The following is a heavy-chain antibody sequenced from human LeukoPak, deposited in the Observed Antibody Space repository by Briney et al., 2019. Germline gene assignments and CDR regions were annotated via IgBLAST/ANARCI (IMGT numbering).Heavy chain of an antibody. CDR1: GGSISSSSYY. D-gene: IGHD6-6*01. CDR3: AREYSSSSPKIYFDY. Sequence: SETLSLTCTVSGGSISSSSYYWGWIRQPPGKGLEWIGSIYYSGSTYYNPSLKSRVTISVDTSKNQFSLKLSSVTAADTAVYYCAREYSSSSPKIYFDYWGQGTLVTVSS. J-gene: IGHJ4*02. V-gene: IGHV4-39*07. CDR2: IYYSGST.